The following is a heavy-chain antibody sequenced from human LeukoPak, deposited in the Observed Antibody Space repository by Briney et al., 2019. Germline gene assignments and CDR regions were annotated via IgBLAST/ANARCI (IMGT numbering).Heavy chain of an antibody. D-gene: IGHD2-15*01. CDR2: INHSGST. J-gene: IGHJ6*03. V-gene: IGHV4-34*01. CDR1: GGSFSGYY. Sequence: KPSETLSLTCAVYGGSFSGYYWSWIRQPPGKGLEWIGEINHSGSTNYNPSLKSRVTISVDTSKNQFSLKLSSVTAADTAVYYCARGRGRVRVVVAATLMDVWGKGTTVTVSS. CDR3: ARGRGRVRVVVAATLMDV.